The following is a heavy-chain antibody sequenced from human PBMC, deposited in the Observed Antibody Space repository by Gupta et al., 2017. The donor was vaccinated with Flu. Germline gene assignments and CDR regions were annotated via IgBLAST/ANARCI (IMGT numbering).Heavy chain of an antibody. Sequence: EVQLVESGGGLVKPGGSLRLSCAASGFTFSSYSMNWVRQAPGKGLEWVSSISSSSSYIYYADSVKGRFTISRDNAKNSLYLQMNSLRAEDTAVYYCARAVNSGSYRSDDAFDIWGQGTMVTVSS. J-gene: IGHJ3*02. CDR3: ARAVNSGSYRSDDAFDI. CDR1: GFTFSSYS. D-gene: IGHD1-26*01. V-gene: IGHV3-21*01. CDR2: ISSSSSYI.